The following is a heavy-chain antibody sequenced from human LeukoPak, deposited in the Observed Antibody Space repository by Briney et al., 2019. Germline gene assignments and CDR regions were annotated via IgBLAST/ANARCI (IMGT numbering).Heavy chain of an antibody. D-gene: IGHD1-26*01. V-gene: IGHV3-7*03. Sequence: PGGSLRLSCAASGFTFSSYWMSWVRQAPGKGLEWVAIIKQDGSEKYYVDSVKGRFTISRDNAKNSLYLQMNSLRAEDTALYYCAREATYGAFDIWGQGTMVTVSS. CDR1: GFTFSSYW. CDR2: IKQDGSEK. J-gene: IGHJ3*02. CDR3: AREATYGAFDI.